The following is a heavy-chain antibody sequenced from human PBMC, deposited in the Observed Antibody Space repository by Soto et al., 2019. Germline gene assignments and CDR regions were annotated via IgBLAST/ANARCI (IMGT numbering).Heavy chain of an antibody. Sequence: SETLSLTCTVSGGSISSSSYYWGWIRQPPGKGLEWIGSIYYSGSTYYNPSLKSRVTISVDTSKNQFSLKLSSVTAADTAVYYCARHEGQLLWFGEYVGWFDPWGQGTLVTVSS. D-gene: IGHD3-10*01. CDR1: GGSISSSSYY. CDR3: ARHEGQLLWFGEYVGWFDP. J-gene: IGHJ5*02. V-gene: IGHV4-39*01. CDR2: IYYSGST.